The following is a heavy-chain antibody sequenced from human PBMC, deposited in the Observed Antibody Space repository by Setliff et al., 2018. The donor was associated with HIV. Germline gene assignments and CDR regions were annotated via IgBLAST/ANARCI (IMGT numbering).Heavy chain of an antibody. D-gene: IGHD1-26*01. Sequence: PGGSLRLSCAASGFTFSSYAMSWVRQAPRKGLEWVSSISGSGGSTYYADSVKGRFTISRDNSKNTLPLQMHSLKAEDTAVYYCAKDKAGNVGGSDYWGQGTLVTVSS. J-gene: IGHJ4*02. CDR2: ISGSGGST. V-gene: IGHV3-23*01. CDR3: AKDKAGNVGGSDY. CDR1: GFTFSSYA.